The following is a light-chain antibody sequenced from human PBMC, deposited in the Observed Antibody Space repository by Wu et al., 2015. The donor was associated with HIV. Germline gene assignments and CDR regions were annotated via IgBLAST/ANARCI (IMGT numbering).Light chain of an antibody. CDR2: AAS. CDR3: QRLYSYPLWT. Sequence: DIHLTQSPSFLSASVGDRVTITCRASQAISNYLAWYQQKPGKAPKLLIYAASTLQTGVPSRFSGSGSGTEFRLTITNLQPEDSATYYCQRLYSYPLWTFGQGPGWRS. J-gene: IGKJ2*02. CDR1: QAISNY. V-gene: IGKV1-9*01.